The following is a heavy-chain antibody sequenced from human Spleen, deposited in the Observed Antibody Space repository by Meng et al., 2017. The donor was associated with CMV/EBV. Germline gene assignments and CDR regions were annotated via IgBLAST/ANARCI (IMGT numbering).Heavy chain of an antibody. Sequence: FTVSSYAMSGVRQAPGKGLEWVSAISGSGGSTYYADSVKGRFTISRDNSKNTLYLQMNSLRAEDTAVYYCAKDRGIAAAGILYYFDYWGQGTLVTVSS. V-gene: IGHV3-23*01. D-gene: IGHD6-13*01. CDR3: AKDRGIAAAGILYYFDY. CDR1: FTVSSYA. J-gene: IGHJ4*02. CDR2: ISGSGGST.